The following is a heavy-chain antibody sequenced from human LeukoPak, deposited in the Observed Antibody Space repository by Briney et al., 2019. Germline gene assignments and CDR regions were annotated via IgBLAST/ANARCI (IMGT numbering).Heavy chain of an antibody. CDR3: ARADSNYFFDY. CDR1: GGSISSGGYS. CDR2: IYHSGST. D-gene: IGHD4-11*01. J-gene: IGHJ4*02. V-gene: IGHV4-30-2*01. Sequence: SQTLSLTCAVSGGSISSGGYSWSWIRQPPGKGLEWIGYIYHSGSTYYNPSLMSRVTISVDRSKNQFSLKLSSVTAADTAVYFCARADSNYFFDYWGQGTLVTVSS.